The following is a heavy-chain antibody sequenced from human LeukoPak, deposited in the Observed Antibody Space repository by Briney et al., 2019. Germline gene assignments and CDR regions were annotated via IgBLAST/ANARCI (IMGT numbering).Heavy chain of an antibody. D-gene: IGHD2-21*01. J-gene: IGHJ4*02. CDR3: ARGIWSARTVDYYLDY. Sequence: ASVKVSCKASGYTFSNYAIHWVRQAPGQRFEWRGWINAGNGHTKYSQNFQGRVTITRDSSASTAYMELSSLTSEDTAVYYCARGIWSARTVDYYLDYWGQGTLVTVSS. V-gene: IGHV1-3*01. CDR2: INAGNGHT. CDR1: GYTFSNYA.